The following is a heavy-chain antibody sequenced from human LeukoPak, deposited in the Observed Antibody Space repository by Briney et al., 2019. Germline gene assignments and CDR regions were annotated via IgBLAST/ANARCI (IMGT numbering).Heavy chain of an antibody. V-gene: IGHV3-66*01. Sequence: PGGSLRLSCAASGFTVSSNHMSWVRQAPGKGLEWVSVIYSGGGTYLADSVKGRFSISRDNAKNTLYLQMNSLRAEDTAVYFCAGGYCRGGTCSRHYDYWGQGALVTVSS. CDR1: GFTVSSNH. J-gene: IGHJ4*02. D-gene: IGHD2-15*01. CDR3: AGGYCRGGTCSRHYDY. CDR2: IYSGGGT.